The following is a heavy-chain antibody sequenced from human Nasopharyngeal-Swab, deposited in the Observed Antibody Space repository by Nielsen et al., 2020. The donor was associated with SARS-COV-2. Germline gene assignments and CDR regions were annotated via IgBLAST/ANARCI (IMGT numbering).Heavy chain of an antibody. CDR3: ARVVVGTGGYYYYMDV. D-gene: IGHD2-21*01. J-gene: IGHJ6*03. CDR2: IYYSGST. CDR1: GGSISSYY. V-gene: IGHV4-59*01. Sequence: SETLSFTCTVSGGSISSYYWSWIRQPPGKGLEWIGYIYYSGSTNYNPSLKSRVTISVDTSKNQFSLKLSSVTAADTAVYYCARVVVGTGGYYYYMDVWGKGTTVTVSS.